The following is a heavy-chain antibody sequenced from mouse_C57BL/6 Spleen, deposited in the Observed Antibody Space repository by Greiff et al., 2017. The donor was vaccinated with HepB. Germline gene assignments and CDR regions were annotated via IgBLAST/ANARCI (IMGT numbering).Heavy chain of an antibody. J-gene: IGHJ3*01. CDR1: GYAFSSSW. Sequence: LVESGPELVKPGASVKISCKASGYAFSSSWMNWVKQRPGKGLEWIGRIYPGDGDTNYNGKFKGKATLTADKSSSTAYMQLSSLTSEDSAVYFCARWGDGSSPRFAYWGQGTLVTVSA. CDR3: ARWGDGSSPRFAY. D-gene: IGHD1-1*01. CDR2: IYPGDGDT. V-gene: IGHV1-82*01.